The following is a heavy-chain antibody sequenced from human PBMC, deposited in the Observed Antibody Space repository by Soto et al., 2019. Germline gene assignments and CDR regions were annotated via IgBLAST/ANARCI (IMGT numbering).Heavy chain of an antibody. Sequence: EVQLVESGGGLVQPGGSLRLSCAASGFTFSSYSMNWVRQAPGKGLEGVSYITTTSSSIYYADSVKGRFTISRDNAKNSLSLQMNSLRDEDTDWYYWATAYSSCWKFDNWGQGTLVTVSS. CDR3: ATAYSSCWKFDN. CDR2: ITTTSSSI. D-gene: IGHD6-19*01. CDR1: GFTFSSYS. V-gene: IGHV3-48*02. J-gene: IGHJ4*02.